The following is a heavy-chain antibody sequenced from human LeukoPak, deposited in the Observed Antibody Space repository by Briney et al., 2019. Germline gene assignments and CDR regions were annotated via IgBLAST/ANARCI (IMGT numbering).Heavy chain of an antibody. J-gene: IGHJ1*01. Sequence: TSETLSLTCTVSGGSISSSSYYWGWIRQPPGKGLEWIGSIYYSGSTYYNPSLKSRVTISVDTSKNQFSLKLSSVTAADTAVYYCASNPPYYDSSGYFYFQHWGQGTLVTVSS. D-gene: IGHD3-22*01. CDR2: IYYSGST. V-gene: IGHV4-39*07. CDR1: GGSISSSSYY. CDR3: ASNPPYYDSSGYFYFQH.